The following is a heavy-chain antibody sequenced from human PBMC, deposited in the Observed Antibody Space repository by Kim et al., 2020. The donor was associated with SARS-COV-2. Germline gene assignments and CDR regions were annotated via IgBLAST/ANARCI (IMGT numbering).Heavy chain of an antibody. D-gene: IGHD2-15*01. J-gene: IGHJ4*02. CDR3: ARDCSGGSCYSGLAY. Sequence: DPVEGRLTISRDNAKTSRYLQMNSLRAEDTAVYYCARDCSGGSCYSGLAYWGQGTLVTVSS. V-gene: IGHV3-21*01.